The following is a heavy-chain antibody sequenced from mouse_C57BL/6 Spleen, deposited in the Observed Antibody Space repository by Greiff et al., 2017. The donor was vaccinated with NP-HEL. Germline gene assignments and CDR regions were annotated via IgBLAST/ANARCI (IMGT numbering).Heavy chain of an antibody. CDR1: GYAFSSSW. V-gene: IGHV1-82*01. Sequence: VQLQQSGPELVKPGASVKISCKASGYAFSSSWMNWVKQRPGKGLEWIGRIYPGDGDTNYNGKFKGKATLTADKSSSTAYMQLSSLTSEDSAVYFCAREDKLGEWAKGTTPTVPS. D-gene: IGHD4-1*01. CDR2: IYPGDGDT. CDR3: AREDKLGE. J-gene: IGHJ2*01.